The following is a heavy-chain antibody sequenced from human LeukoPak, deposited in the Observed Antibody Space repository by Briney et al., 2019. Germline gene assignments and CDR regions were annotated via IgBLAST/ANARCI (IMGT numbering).Heavy chain of an antibody. Sequence: ASVKVSCKASGGTFSSYAISWVRRAPGQGLEGMGRIIPILGIANYAQKFQGRVTITADKSTSTAYMELSSLRSEDTAVYYCVVLTTVTSGDYSGQGTLVTVSS. CDR1: GGTFSSYA. J-gene: IGHJ4*02. CDR3: VVLTTVTSGDY. D-gene: IGHD4-17*01. V-gene: IGHV1-69*04. CDR2: IIPILGIA.